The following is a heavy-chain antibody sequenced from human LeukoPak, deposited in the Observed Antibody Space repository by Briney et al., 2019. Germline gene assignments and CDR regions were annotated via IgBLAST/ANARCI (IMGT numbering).Heavy chain of an antibody. CDR3: ARVPYDEVVDY. J-gene: IGHJ4*02. V-gene: IGHV4-59*01. CDR2: IYYSGST. CDR1: RGSMTGYY. D-gene: IGHD3-3*01. Sequence: KPSGTLSLTCTVSRGSMTGYYWSWVRQPPGKGLECIGYIYYSGSTNYSPSLKSRVTMSVATSKNQFSPKLSSVTAADTAVYYCARVPYDEVVDYWGQGTLVTVSS.